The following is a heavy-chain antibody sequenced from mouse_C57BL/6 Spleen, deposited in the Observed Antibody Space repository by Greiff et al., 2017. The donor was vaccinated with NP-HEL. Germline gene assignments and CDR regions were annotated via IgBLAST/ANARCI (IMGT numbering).Heavy chain of an antibody. D-gene: IGHD2-4*01. CDR2: IDPSDSYT. Sequence: QVQLQQPGAELVMPGASVKLSCKASGYTFTSYWMHWVKQRHGQGLEWIGEIDPSDSYTNYNQKFKGKSTLTVDKSSSTAYMQLSSLTSEDSSVYYCASSTMITTGDPYYFDYWGQGTTLTVSS. J-gene: IGHJ2*01. V-gene: IGHV1-69*01. CDR1: GYTFTSYW. CDR3: ASSTMITTGDPYYFDY.